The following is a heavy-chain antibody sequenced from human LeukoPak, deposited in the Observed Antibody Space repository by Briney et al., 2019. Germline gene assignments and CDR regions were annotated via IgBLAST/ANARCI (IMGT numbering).Heavy chain of an antibody. Sequence: SETLSLTCAVYGGSFSGYYWSWIRQPPGKGLEWIGEINHRGSTNYNPSLKSRVTVSLDTSKNQFSLKLSSVTAADTAVYYCARDEWDGDSSGFYAFDIWGQGTMVTVSS. V-gene: IGHV4-34*01. CDR2: INHRGST. J-gene: IGHJ3*02. D-gene: IGHD3-22*01. CDR3: ARDEWDGDSSGFYAFDI. CDR1: GGSFSGYY.